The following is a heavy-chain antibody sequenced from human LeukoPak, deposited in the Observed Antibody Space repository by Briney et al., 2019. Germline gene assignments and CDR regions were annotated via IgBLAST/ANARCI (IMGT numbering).Heavy chain of an antibody. V-gene: IGHV4-34*01. CDR2: IDQSRST. CDR3: AASSQLGSYNWFDP. CDR1: GASFSDRY. D-gene: IGHD1-1*01. Sequence: SETLSLTCAVYGASFSDRYWTWIRQPPGKGLEWIGEIDQSRSTKCNPSLKGRVTISLDTSKNQFSLDLTSVSAADTAIYYCAASSQLGSYNWFDPWGQGTPVTVSS. J-gene: IGHJ5*02.